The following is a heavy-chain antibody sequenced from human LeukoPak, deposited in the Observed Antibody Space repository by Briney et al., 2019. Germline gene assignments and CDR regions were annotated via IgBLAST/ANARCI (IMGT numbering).Heavy chain of an antibody. CDR1: GDSITNHR. Sequence: PSETLSLTCTVSGDSITNHRCSWIRQPPGKGLEWIGHIYTSGSTNYNASLKSRVSMSVDTSKNQFSLKLSSVTAADTAVFYCARENSGSYREFDYWGQGTLVTVSS. J-gene: IGHJ4*02. CDR2: IYTSGST. D-gene: IGHD1-26*01. V-gene: IGHV4-4*07. CDR3: ARENSGSYREFDY.